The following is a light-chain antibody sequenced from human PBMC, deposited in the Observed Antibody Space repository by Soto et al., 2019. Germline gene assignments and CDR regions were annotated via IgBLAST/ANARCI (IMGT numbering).Light chain of an antibody. CDR2: GNS. V-gene: IGLV1-40*01. CDR3: QSYDSSLSAYVV. Sequence: QSVLTQPPSVSGAPGQRVTISCTGSSSNIGAGYDVHWYQQLLGTAPKLLIYGNSNRPSGVPDRFSGSKSGTSASLAITGLQAEDEADYYCQSYDSSLSAYVVFGGGTKVTVL. CDR1: SSNIGAGYD. J-gene: IGLJ2*01.